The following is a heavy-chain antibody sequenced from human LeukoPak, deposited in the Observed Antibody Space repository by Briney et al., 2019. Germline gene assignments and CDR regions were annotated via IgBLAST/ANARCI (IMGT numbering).Heavy chain of an antibody. CDR1: GFTVSSNY. CDR2: IKQDGSEK. J-gene: IGHJ4*02. Sequence: GGSLRLSCAASGFTVSSNYMSWVRQAPGKGLEWVANIKQDGSEKYYVDSVKGRFTISRDNAKNSLYLQMNSLRAEDTAVYYCARAIGGYYGSGSYLDYWGQGTLVTVSS. D-gene: IGHD3-10*01. V-gene: IGHV3-7*01. CDR3: ARAIGGYYGSGSYLDY.